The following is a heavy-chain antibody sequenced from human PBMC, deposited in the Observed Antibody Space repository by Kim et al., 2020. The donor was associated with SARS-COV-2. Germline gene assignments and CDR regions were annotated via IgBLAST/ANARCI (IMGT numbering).Heavy chain of an antibody. Sequence: GGSLRLSCSASGFTFSSYAMHWVRQAPGKGLEYVSAISSNGGSTYYADSVKGRFTISRDNSKNTLYLQMSSLRAEDTAVYYCVKEGYSGYDYGAGYFDYWGQGTLVTVSS. CDR2: ISSNGGST. CDR3: VKEGYSGYDYGAGYFDY. V-gene: IGHV3-64D*09. D-gene: IGHD5-12*01. CDR1: GFTFSSYA. J-gene: IGHJ4*02.